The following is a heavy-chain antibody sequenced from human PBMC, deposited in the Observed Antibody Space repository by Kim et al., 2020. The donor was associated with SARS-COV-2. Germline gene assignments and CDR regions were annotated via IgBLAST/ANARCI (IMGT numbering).Heavy chain of an antibody. CDR1: GGSFSGYY. V-gene: IGHV4-34*01. Sequence: SETLSLTCAVYGGSFSGYYWSWIRQPPGKGLEWIGEINHSGSTNYNPSLKSRVTISVDTSKNQFSLKLSYVTAADTAVYYCARGGGPLIVATIMGFDYWGQGTLVTVSS. J-gene: IGHJ4*02. CDR3: ARGGGPLIVATIMGFDY. CDR2: INHSGST. D-gene: IGHD5-12*01.